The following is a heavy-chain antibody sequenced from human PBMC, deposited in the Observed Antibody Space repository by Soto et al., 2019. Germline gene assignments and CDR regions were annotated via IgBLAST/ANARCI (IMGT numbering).Heavy chain of an antibody. J-gene: IGHJ3*02. D-gene: IGHD3-9*01. CDR3: ARRAFDWLLYPGEDAFDI. CDR1: GYSISSGYY. Sequence: SETLSLTCTVSGYSISSGYYWGWIRQPPGKGLEGIGRIYHSGSTYYNPPLKSQVTISVDTPKNQFSLKLSSVTAADTAVYYCARRAFDWLLYPGEDAFDIWGQGTMVTVSS. CDR2: IYHSGST. V-gene: IGHV4-38-2*02.